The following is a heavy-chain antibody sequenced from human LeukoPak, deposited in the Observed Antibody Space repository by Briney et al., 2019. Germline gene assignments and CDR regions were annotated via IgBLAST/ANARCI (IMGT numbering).Heavy chain of an antibody. J-gene: IGHJ4*02. V-gene: IGHV3-49*04. D-gene: IGHD3-10*01. CDR1: GFTFGDYA. CDR3: TRRVLLWFGELGSYYFDY. Sequence: PGRSLRLSCTASGFTFGDYAMSWVRQAPGKGLEWVGFIRSKAYGGTTEYAASVKGRFTISRDDSKSIAYLQMSSLKTEDTAVYYCTRRVLLWFGELGSYYFDYWGQGTLVTVSS. CDR2: IRSKAYGGTT.